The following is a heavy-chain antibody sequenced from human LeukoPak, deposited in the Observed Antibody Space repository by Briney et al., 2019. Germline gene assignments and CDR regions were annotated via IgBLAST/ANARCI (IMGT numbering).Heavy chain of an antibody. CDR1: GFTFVNYA. Sequence: GGSLRLSCAASGFTFVNYAMSWVRQAPGRGLEWVSAVVGNGGTTFYADSVKGRFTISRDNSKNTVYLQIHSLRGEDTAVYYCAKARLSTGWAYNDYWGQGTLVTVSS. J-gene: IGHJ4*02. CDR3: AKARLSTGWAYNDY. D-gene: IGHD6-19*01. V-gene: IGHV3-23*01. CDR2: VVGNGGTT.